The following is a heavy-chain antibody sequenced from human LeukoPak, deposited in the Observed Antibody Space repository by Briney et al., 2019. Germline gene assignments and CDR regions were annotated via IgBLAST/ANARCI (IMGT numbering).Heavy chain of an antibody. D-gene: IGHD1-1*01. V-gene: IGHV4-39*01. CDR3: ARVHNLGPNGGFGY. Sequence: PSETLSLTCTVSGGSISSSSYYWGWIRQPPGKGLEWIGSISSSGGTDYNPSLKSRITMSVDTSKNQFSLRLTSVTAADTAVYYCARVHNLGPNGGFGYWGQGTLVTVSS. J-gene: IGHJ4*02. CDR1: GGSISSSSYY. CDR2: ISSSGGT.